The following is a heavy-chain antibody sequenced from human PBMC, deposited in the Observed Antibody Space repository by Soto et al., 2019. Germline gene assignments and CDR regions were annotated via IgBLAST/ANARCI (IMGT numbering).Heavy chain of an antibody. CDR2: ISCSGGST. CDR1: GFTFSSYA. Sequence: PGGSLRLSCAASGFTFSSYAMSWVRQAPGKGLEWVSAISCSGGSTYYADSVKGRFTISRDNSKNTLYLQMNSQRAEDTAVYYCEKDRQHLTKGAELDYRGQGTLVTVSS. CDR3: EKDRQHLTKGAELDY. V-gene: IGHV3-23*01. D-gene: IGHD6-13*01. J-gene: IGHJ4*02.